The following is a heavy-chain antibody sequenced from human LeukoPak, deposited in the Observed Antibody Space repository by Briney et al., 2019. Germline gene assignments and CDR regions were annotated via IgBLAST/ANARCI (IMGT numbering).Heavy chain of an antibody. CDR1: GFTFSSYS. J-gene: IGHJ4*02. CDR3: ARAQKGYSSGWYGGDYFDY. CDR2: ISSSSSTI. V-gene: IGHV3-48*01. D-gene: IGHD6-19*01. Sequence: GGSLRLSCAASGFTFSSYSMNWVRQAPGKGLEWVSYISSSSSTIYYADSVKGRFTISRDNAKNSLYLQMNSLRAEDTAVYYCARAQKGYSSGWYGGDYFDYWGQGTLVTVSS.